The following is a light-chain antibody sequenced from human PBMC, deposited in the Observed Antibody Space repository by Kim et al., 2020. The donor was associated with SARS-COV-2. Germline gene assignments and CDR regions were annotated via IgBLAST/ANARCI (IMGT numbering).Light chain of an antibody. CDR2: GKN. CDR3: NSRDSSGNLVV. V-gene: IGLV3-19*01. J-gene: IGLJ2*01. Sequence: ELTQDPAVSVALGQTVRITCQGDSLRSYYASWYQQKPGQAPVLVIYGKNNRPSGIPDRFSGSSSGNTASLTITGAQAEDEADYYCNSRDSSGNLVVFGGGTKVTVL. CDR1: SLRSYY.